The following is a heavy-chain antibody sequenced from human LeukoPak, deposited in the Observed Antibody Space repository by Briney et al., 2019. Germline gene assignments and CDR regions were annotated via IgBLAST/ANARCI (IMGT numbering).Heavy chain of an antibody. J-gene: IGHJ4*02. CDR3: ARRSYDSSGYFYFDY. V-gene: IGHV4-59*01. CDR2: IYYSGST. D-gene: IGHD3-22*01. CDR1: GGSISSYY. Sequence: SETLSLTCTVSGGSISSYYWSWIRQPPGKGLEWIGYIYYSGSTNYNPSLKSRVTISVDTSKNQFSLKLSSVTAAGTAVYCCARRSYDSSGYFYFDYWGQGTLVTVSS.